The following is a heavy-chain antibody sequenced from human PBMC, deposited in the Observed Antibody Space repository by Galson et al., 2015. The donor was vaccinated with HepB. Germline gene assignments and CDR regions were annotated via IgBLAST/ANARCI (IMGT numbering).Heavy chain of an antibody. Sequence: SLRLSCAASGFTFSSYAMHWVRQAPGKGLEYVSAISSNGGGTYYADSVKGRFTISRDNSKNTLYLQMNSLRAEDTAVYYCAKDGGTKDGDGIVGCSGGSCQRGFDYWGQGTLVTVSS. D-gene: IGHD2-15*01. CDR2: ISSNGGGT. J-gene: IGHJ4*02. V-gene: IGHV3-64*04. CDR1: GFTFSSYA. CDR3: AKDGGTKDGDGIVGCSGGSCQRGFDY.